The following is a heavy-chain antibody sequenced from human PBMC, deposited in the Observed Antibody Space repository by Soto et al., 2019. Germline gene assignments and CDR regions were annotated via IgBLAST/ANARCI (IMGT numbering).Heavy chain of an antibody. J-gene: IGHJ4*02. D-gene: IGHD2-15*01. CDR1: EFTFSNYA. CDR2: ISDNGGTT. Sequence: GGSLRLSCAASEFTFSNYAMSWVRQAPGKGLEWVSSISDNGGTTYYADSVKGRFTISRDNSKNTLYLQMNSLRAEDTAVYYCARDRCSGVSCLDYWGQGTLVTVSS. CDR3: ARDRCSGVSCLDY. V-gene: IGHV3-23*01.